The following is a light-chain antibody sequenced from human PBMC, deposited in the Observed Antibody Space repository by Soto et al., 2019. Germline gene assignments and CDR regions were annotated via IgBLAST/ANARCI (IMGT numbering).Light chain of an antibody. V-gene: IGLV1-44*01. J-gene: IGLJ2*01. CDR2: RDN. Sequence: QTVVTQPPSASGTPGQRVTISCSGSTSNIGSKTVNWYQQLPGTAPKLLMYRDNQRPSGVPDRFSGSKSGTSASLAISGLQSEDEADYYCSAWDDSLGGHVVFGGGTQLTVL. CDR1: TSNIGSKT. CDR3: SAWDDSLGGHVV.